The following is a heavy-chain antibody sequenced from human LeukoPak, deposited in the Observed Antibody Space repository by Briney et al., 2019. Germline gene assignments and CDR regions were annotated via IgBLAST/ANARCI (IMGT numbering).Heavy chain of an antibody. Sequence: ASVKVSCKASGYTFTGYYMHWVRQAPGQGLEWMGWINPNSGGTNYAQKFQGRVTMTRDTSISTAYMELSRLRSDDTAVYYCARDDDMITFGGVILYWGQGTLVTVSS. D-gene: IGHD3-16*01. CDR3: ARDDDMITFGGVILY. J-gene: IGHJ4*02. CDR1: GYTFTGYY. V-gene: IGHV1-2*02. CDR2: INPNSGGT.